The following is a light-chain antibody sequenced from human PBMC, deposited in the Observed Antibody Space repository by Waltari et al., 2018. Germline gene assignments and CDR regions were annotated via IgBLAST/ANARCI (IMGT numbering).Light chain of an antibody. CDR3: IQALQTPFT. V-gene: IGKV2-28*01. CDR2: LGS. J-gene: IGKJ3*01. CDR1: HRLLHSNGYNY. Sequence: DIVMTQSPLSLPVTPGSPASISCRSSHRLLHSNGYNYLYWYLQKPGQSPQLLIYLGSNRASGVPDRFSGSGSGTDFTLKISRVEAEDVGVYYCIQALQTPFTFGPGTKVDIK.